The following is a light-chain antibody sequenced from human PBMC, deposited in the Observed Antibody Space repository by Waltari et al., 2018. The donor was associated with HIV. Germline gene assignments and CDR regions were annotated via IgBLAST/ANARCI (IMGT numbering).Light chain of an antibody. V-gene: IGLV8-61*01. Sequence: QTVVTQEPSFSVSPGGTVTLPCGLSSGSVTTTYYPSRYQQTPGQAPRTLIHSTNTRSSGVPDRFSGSIVGNKAALTITGAQADDESDYYCVLYMGSGLWVFGGGTKLTVL. J-gene: IGLJ3*02. CDR1: SGSVTTTYY. CDR2: STN. CDR3: VLYMGSGLWV.